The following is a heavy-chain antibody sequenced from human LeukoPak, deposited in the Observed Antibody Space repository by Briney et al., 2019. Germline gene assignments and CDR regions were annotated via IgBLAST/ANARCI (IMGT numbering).Heavy chain of an antibody. Sequence: GGSLRLSCAASRFTFSSYALSWVRQAPGKGLEWVSAISGSGASTYYADSVEGRFTISRDNSKNTLYLQIAGLRAEDTAVYYCAKDHHGDQNWFDPWGQGTLVTVSS. CDR2: ISGSGAST. V-gene: IGHV3-23*01. D-gene: IGHD2-21*02. J-gene: IGHJ5*02. CDR3: AKDHHGDQNWFDP. CDR1: RFTFSSYA.